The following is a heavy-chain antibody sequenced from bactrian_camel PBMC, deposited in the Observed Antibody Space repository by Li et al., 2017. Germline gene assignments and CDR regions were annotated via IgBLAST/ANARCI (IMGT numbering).Heavy chain of an antibody. Sequence: VQLVESGGGSVQAGGSLRLSCVASGQPYSSACVGWFREAPGKEREGIACICTGDDNTYYTDPVKGRFTISKDDPNNTVYLQMNSLKPEDSATYYCAAQFYRESYRGDYCRNVASDFLNWGQGTQVTVS. CDR1: GQPYSSAC. V-gene: IGHV3S68*01. D-gene: IGHD2*01. CDR2: ICTGDDNT. CDR3: AAQFYRESYRGDYCRNVASDFLN. J-gene: IGHJ4*01.